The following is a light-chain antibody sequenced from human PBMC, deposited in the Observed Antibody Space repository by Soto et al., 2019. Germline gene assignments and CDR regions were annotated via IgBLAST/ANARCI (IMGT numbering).Light chain of an antibody. V-gene: IGKV1-5*03. CDR2: KAS. Sequence: DIQMTQSPSTLSASVGDRVTITCRASQSISSWLAWYQQKPGKAPKLRIYKASSLESGVPSRFSGSGSGTGYTLTISSLQPDDFATYYCQKYNSYYTFGQGTKLEIK. J-gene: IGKJ2*01. CDR3: QKYNSYYT. CDR1: QSISSW.